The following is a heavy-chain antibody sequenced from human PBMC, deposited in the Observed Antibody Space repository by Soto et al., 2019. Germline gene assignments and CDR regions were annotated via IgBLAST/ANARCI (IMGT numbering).Heavy chain of an antibody. V-gene: IGHV1-46*01. J-gene: IGHJ6*02. Sequence: ASVKVSCKASGYTFTSYHMHWVRQAPGQGLEWMGIINPSGGSTSYAQKFQGRVIMTRDTSTTTVYMELSSLRSEDTAVYYCARDGADRFSGPHHYYYYGMYVWGQGTTVTVSS. D-gene: IGHD3-3*01. CDR1: GYTFTSYH. CDR3: ARDGADRFSGPHHYYYYGMYV. CDR2: INPSGGST.